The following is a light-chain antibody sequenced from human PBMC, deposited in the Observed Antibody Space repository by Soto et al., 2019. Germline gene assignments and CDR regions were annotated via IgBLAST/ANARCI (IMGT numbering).Light chain of an antibody. CDR3: LQHNTYART. CDR1: QGIRND. J-gene: IGKJ4*01. V-gene: IGKV1-17*01. Sequence: DIQMTQSPSSLSASVGDRVTITCRASQGIRNDLAWYQQKAGKAPKRLIYAATSLQSGVPPRFSGSGSGTEFTLTITSLQPEDFATYYCLQHNTYARTFGGGTKVDIK. CDR2: AAT.